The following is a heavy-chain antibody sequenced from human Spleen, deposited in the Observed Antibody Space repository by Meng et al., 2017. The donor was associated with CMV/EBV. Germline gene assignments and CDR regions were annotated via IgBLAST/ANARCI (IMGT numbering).Heavy chain of an antibody. J-gene: IGHJ4*02. V-gene: IGHV3-7*01. Sequence: GESLKISCAASGFTFSSYWMSWVRQAPGKGLEWVANIEQDGDDISYVDSVKGRFTISRDNADNLLFLQLNSLRAEDTAVYYCARGAPYTGYPIDSWGLGSLVTVSS. CDR2: IEQDGDDI. D-gene: IGHD3-9*01. CDR1: GFTFSSYW. CDR3: ARGAPYTGYPIDS.